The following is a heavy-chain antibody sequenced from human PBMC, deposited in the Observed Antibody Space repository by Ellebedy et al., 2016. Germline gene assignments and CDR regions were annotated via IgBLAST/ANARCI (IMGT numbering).Heavy chain of an antibody. Sequence: SETLSLTCAVYGGSFSGYYWSWIRQPPGKGLEWIGEINHSGSTNYNPSLKSRVTISVDTSKNQFSLKLSSVTAADTAVYYCARLLVLRYFDWLPGGMDVWGQGTTVTVSS. V-gene: IGHV4-34*01. D-gene: IGHD3-9*01. CDR3: ARLLVLRYFDWLPGGMDV. J-gene: IGHJ6*02. CDR1: GGSFSGYY. CDR2: INHSGST.